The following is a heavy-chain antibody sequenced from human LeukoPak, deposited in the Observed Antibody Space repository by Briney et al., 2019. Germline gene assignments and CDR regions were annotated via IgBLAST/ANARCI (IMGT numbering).Heavy chain of an antibody. V-gene: IGHV4-4*07. CDR3: ARGIGYSSRFDY. D-gene: IGHD6-13*01. CDR2: IYTSGST. J-gene: IGHJ4*02. Sequence: PSETLSLTCTVSGGSISNYYWNWVRQPAGKGLEWIGRIYTSGSTNYNPSLESRVTISVDKSQSQFSLKLSSVTAADTAMYYCARGIGYSSRFDYWGQGTLVTVSS. CDR1: GGSISNYY.